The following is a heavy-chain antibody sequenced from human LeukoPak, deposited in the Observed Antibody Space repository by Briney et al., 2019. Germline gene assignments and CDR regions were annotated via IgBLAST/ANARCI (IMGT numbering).Heavy chain of an antibody. CDR1: GFTFSSYA. V-gene: IGHV3-23*01. CDR2: ISGSGGST. CDR3: ANAGGYYYGSGDYDY. Sequence: GGSLRLSCAASGFTFSSYAMSWVRQAPGKGLEWVSAISGSGGSTYYADSVKGRFTISRDNSKNTLYLQMNSLRAEDTAVYYCANAGGYYYGSGDYDYWGQGTLVTVSS. D-gene: IGHD3-10*01. J-gene: IGHJ4*02.